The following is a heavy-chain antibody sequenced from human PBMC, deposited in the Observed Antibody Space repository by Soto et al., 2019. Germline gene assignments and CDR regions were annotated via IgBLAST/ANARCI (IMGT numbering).Heavy chain of an antibody. CDR1: GGSFSGYY. CDR3: ARAVLPATAPFDY. Sequence: SETLSLTCAVYGGSFSGYYWSWIRQPPGKGLEWIGEINHSGSTNYNPSLKSRVTISVDTSKNQFSLKPSSVTAADTAVYYCARAVLPATAPFDYWGQGTLVTVSS. D-gene: IGHD2-2*01. V-gene: IGHV4-34*01. CDR2: INHSGST. J-gene: IGHJ4*02.